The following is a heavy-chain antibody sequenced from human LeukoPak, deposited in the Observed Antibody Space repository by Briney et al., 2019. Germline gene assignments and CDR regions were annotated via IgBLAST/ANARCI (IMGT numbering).Heavy chain of an antibody. V-gene: IGHV4-34*01. Sequence: SETLSLTCAVYGGSFSGYYWSWIRQPPGKGLEWIGEINHSGSTNYNPSLKSRVTISVDTSKNQFSLKLSSVTAADTAVYYCARSGGWPVYLQSPSFYFDYWGQGTLVTVSS. J-gene: IGHJ4*02. CDR2: INHSGST. CDR1: GGSFSGYY. CDR3: ARSGGWPVYLQSPSFYFDY. D-gene: IGHD3-16*01.